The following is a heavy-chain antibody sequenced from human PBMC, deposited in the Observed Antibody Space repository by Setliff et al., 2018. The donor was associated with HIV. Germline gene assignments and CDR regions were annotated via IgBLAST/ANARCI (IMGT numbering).Heavy chain of an antibody. CDR3: ARNGDYYMDV. Sequence: SETLSLTCTVSGGSISTYYWGWIRQPPGKGLEWIGYINYSGSTKHNPSLKSRVTISVDTSKNQFSPKLNSVTAADTAVYYCARNGDYYMDVWGKGTTVTVS. D-gene: IGHD4-17*01. CDR2: INYSGST. J-gene: IGHJ6*03. CDR1: GGSISTYY. V-gene: IGHV4-59*01.